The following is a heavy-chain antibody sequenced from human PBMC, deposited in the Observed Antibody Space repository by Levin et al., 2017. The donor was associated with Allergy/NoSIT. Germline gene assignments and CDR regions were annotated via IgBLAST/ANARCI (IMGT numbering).Heavy chain of an antibody. J-gene: IGHJ4*02. Sequence: SLKISCAASGFTFDDYAMHWVRQGPGKGLEWVSGISWNSGTIGYADSVKGRFTISRDNAKNSLYLQMNSLRAEDTALYYCAKDGNYGSGSYYTDWGQGTLVTVSS. CDR3: AKDGNYGSGSYYTD. CDR1: GFTFDDYA. D-gene: IGHD3-10*01. V-gene: IGHV3-9*01. CDR2: ISWNSGTI.